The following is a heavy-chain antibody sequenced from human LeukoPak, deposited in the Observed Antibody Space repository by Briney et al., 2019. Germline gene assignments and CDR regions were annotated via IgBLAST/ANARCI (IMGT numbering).Heavy chain of an antibody. CDR2: ISGSGGST. CDR1: GFTFSSYA. Sequence: PGGSLRLSCAASGFTFSSYAMIWVRQASGKGLEWVSAISGSGGSTYYADSVKGRFTISRDNSKNTLYLQMNSLRAEDTVVYYCAKAPSYGSGSYYTTWGQGTLVTVSS. CDR3: AKAPSYGSGSYYTT. V-gene: IGHV3-23*01. D-gene: IGHD3-10*01. J-gene: IGHJ5*02.